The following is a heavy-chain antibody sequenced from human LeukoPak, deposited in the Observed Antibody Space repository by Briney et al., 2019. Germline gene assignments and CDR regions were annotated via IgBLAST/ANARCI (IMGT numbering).Heavy chain of an antibody. CDR1: GGSFSGYY. D-gene: IGHD3-10*01. V-gene: IGHV4-34*01. Sequence: PSETLSLTCAVYGGSFSGYYWSWIRQAPGKGLEWIGEINHSGGTNYNPSLKSRATISVTMPRNQFSLKLSSVTAAETAVYYCARAHYYGSVSYYLAWFDPWGEGNLVTASS. J-gene: IGHJ5*02. CDR3: ARAHYYGSVSYYLAWFDP. CDR2: INHSGGT.